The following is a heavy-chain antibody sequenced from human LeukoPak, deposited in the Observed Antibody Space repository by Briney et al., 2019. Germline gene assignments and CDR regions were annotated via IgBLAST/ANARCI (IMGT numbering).Heavy chain of an antibody. CDR1: GFTFSSYS. V-gene: IGHV3-48*01. CDR3: ARIHSSSWYGESGYGMDV. D-gene: IGHD6-13*01. Sequence: GGSLRLSCAASGFTFSSYSMNWVRQAPGKGLEWVSYISSSSSTIYYADSVKGRFTISGDNAKNSLYLQMNSLRAEDTAVYYCARIHSSSWYGESGYGMDVWGQGTTVTVSS. J-gene: IGHJ6*02. CDR2: ISSSSSTI.